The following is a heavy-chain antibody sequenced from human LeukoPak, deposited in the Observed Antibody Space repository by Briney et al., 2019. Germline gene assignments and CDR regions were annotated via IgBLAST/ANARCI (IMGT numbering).Heavy chain of an antibody. J-gene: IGHJ5*02. V-gene: IGHV4-34*01. D-gene: IGHD3-10*01. CDR2: INHIGRT. CDR3: ARGRSYYGSGSYIHKNWFVP. CDR1: GWPFSGYY. Sequence: SEILRLTCAAYGWPFSGYYWSWFRQPPGKGLEWIGEINHIGRTNYNPSLKSRVTISVDTSKNQFSLKLSSVTAADTAVYYCARGRSYYGSGSYIHKNWFVPWGQGTLVTVSS.